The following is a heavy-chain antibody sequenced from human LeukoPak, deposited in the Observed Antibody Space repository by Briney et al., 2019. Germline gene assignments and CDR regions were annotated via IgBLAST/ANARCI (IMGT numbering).Heavy chain of an antibody. D-gene: IGHD1-26*01. CDR2: ISGSGGNT. J-gene: IGHJ4*02. CDR1: GFTFSSYA. Sequence: GGSLRLSCAASGFTFSSYAMSWVRQAPGKGLEWVSAISGSGGNTYYADSAKGRFTISRDNSKNTLYLQMNSLRAEDTAVYYCATTGVGSGSYFAWSRFDYFDYWGQGTLVTVSS. V-gene: IGHV3-23*01. CDR3: ATTGVGSGSYFAWSRFDYFDY.